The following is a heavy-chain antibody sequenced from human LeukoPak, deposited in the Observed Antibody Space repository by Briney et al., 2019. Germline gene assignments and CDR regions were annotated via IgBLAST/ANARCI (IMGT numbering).Heavy chain of an antibody. CDR3: ARHRSSSRGGSGFSKGQFDY. CDR1: GGSISSSGYY. V-gene: IGHV4-39*01. Sequence: SETLSLTCTVSGGSISSSGYYWGWIRQPPGMGPEWIGSIYYGGNTYYTPSLKSRLTISVDTSKDLFSLKLSSVTAADTAVYYCARHRSSSRGGSGFSKGQFDYWGQGTLVTVSS. CDR2: IYYGGNT. D-gene: IGHD3-22*01. J-gene: IGHJ4*02.